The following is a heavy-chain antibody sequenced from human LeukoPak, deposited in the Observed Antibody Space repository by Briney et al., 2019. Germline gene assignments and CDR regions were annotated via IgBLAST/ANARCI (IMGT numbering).Heavy chain of an antibody. Sequence: GGSLRLSCAASGFTFSRYGMHWVRQAPGKGLEWVAFIRYDGSNKYYTDSVKGRFTISRDNSKNTLYLQMNSLRVEDTAVYYCARDGLVVTTFEYFFDYWGQGTLVTVS. CDR3: ARDGLVVTTFEYFFDY. CDR2: IRYDGSNK. CDR1: GFTFSRYG. V-gene: IGHV3-30*02. J-gene: IGHJ4*02. D-gene: IGHD4-11*01.